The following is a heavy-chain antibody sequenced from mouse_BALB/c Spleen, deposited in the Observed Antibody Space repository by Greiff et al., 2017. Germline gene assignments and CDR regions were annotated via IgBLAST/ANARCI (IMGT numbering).Heavy chain of an antibody. CDR1: GYAFSSYW. CDR3: ARGANAWFAY. CDR2: IYPGDGDT. D-gene: IGHD3-1*01. V-gene: IGHV1-80*01. J-gene: IGHJ3*01. Sequence: QVQLQQPGAELVKPGASVKLSCKASGYAFSSYWMNWVKQRPGQGLEWIGQIYPGDGDTNYNGKFKGKATLTADKSSSTAYMQLSSLTSEDSAVYFCARGANAWFAYWGQGTLVTVSA.